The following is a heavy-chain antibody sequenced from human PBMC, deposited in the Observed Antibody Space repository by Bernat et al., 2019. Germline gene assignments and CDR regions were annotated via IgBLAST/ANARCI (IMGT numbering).Heavy chain of an antibody. CDR3: ARPYISGWYGDFDY. J-gene: IGHJ4*02. CDR2: ISYDGNNK. CDR1: GFTFSNYG. D-gene: IGHD6-19*01. Sequence: QVQLVESGGGVVQPGRSLRLSCSASGFTFSNYGMHWVRQAPGMGLEWVAVISYDGNNKYYADSVKGRFTISRDNSRNTLYLQMNSLRAEDTAVYYCARPYISGWYGDFDYWGQGTLVTVSS. V-gene: IGHV3-30*03.